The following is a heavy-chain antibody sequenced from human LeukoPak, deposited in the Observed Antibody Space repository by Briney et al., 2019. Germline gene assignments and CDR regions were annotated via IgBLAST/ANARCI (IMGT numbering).Heavy chain of an antibody. V-gene: IGHV3-21*01. CDR2: IISSISHI. CDR3: ARVGYYYDSSGYYPLDY. J-gene: IGHJ4*02. D-gene: IGHD3-22*01. CDR1: GFTFRSYT. Sequence: GGSLRVSCAASGFTFRSYTMNWVSQVPGKGLASESSIISSISHIYYADSVKGRFTISRDNAKNSLYLQMNSLRAEDTAVYYCARVGYYYDSSGYYPLDYWGQGTLVTVSS.